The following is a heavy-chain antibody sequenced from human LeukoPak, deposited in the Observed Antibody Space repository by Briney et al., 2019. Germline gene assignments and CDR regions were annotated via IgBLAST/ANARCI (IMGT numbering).Heavy chain of an antibody. Sequence: PSGTLSLTCAVSGGSISSSNWWSWVRQPPGKGLEWIGEIYHSGSTNYNPSLKSRVTISVDKSKNQFSLKLSSVTAADTAVYYCARGPPGVVVPAAPPGDYSGQGTLVTVSS. D-gene: IGHD2-2*01. CDR3: ARGPPGVVVPAAPPGDY. CDR1: GGSISSSNW. J-gene: IGHJ4*02. CDR2: IYHSGST. V-gene: IGHV4-4*02.